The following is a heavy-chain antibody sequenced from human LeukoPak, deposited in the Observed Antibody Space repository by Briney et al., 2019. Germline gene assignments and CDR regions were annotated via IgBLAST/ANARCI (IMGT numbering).Heavy chain of an antibody. J-gene: IGHJ4*02. CDR2: IYSSGST. CDR1: GVSISSSSYY. V-gene: IGHV4-39*01. Sequence: PSETLSLTCNVSGVSISSSSYYWGWIRQPPGKGLEWIGSIYSSGSTYYNSSLKSRVTISIDTSKNQVSLKMSSVTAADTAVYYCTSPNYYDSSSYYYLEYWGQGTQVTVSS. D-gene: IGHD3-22*01. CDR3: TSPNYYDSSSYYYLEY.